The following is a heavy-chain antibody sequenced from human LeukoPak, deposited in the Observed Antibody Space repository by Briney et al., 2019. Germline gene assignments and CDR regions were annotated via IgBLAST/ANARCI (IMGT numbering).Heavy chain of an antibody. CDR2: MNPNSGNT. V-gene: IGHV1-8*03. J-gene: IGHJ6*03. CDR1: GYTFTSYD. D-gene: IGHD3-10*01. Sequence: ASVKVSCKASGYTFTSYDINWVRQATGQGLEWMGWMNPNSGNTGYTQKFQGRVTITRNTSISTAYMELSSLRSEDTAVYYCARTSGCYYYMDVWGKGTTVTVSS. CDR3: ARTSGCYYYMDV.